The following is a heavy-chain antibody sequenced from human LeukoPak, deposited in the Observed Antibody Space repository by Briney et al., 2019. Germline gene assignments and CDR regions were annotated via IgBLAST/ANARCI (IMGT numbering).Heavy chain of an antibody. CDR2: IDSTSDYI. V-gene: IGHV3-21*01. Sequence: GGSLRLSCVASGFTFSSDSTNWVRQAPGKGMEWVSYIDSTSDYIYYADSVKGRFTISRDNAKNSLYLQMNSLSAEDTAVYYCARDTSGSYPITYFDSWGQGALVTVSS. D-gene: IGHD3-10*01. CDR1: GFTFSSDS. CDR3: ARDTSGSYPITYFDS. J-gene: IGHJ4*02.